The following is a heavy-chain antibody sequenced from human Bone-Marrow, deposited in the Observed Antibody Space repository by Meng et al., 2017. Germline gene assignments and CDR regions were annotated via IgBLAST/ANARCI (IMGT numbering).Heavy chain of an antibody. V-gene: IGHV3-23*01. CDR3: AKFGFSGWYGGFDY. J-gene: IGHJ4*02. CDR1: GFSFSDHD. Sequence: EYGGALLRPGGSLSLALTASGFSFSDHDMAWARQAPGKGLEWVSAVRASGDSTFYADSVKGRFTISRDNSKSTVFLQMNSLRADDMAVYYCAKFGFSGWYGGFDYWGQGVLVTVSS. CDR2: VRASGDST. D-gene: IGHD6-19*01.